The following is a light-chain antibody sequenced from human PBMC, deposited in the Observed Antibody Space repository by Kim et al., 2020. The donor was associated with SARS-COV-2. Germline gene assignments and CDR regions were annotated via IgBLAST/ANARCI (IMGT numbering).Light chain of an antibody. V-gene: IGLV1-44*01. J-gene: IGLJ3*02. Sequence: QSVLTQPPSASGTPGQRVAISCSGSSSNIGSETVIWFQQLPGTAPTLLIHNDDLRPSGVPDRFSGSQSGTSASLAISGLQSGDEADYYCASWDDTLNGWVFGGGTQLTVL. CDR1: SSNIGSET. CDR2: NDD. CDR3: ASWDDTLNGWV.